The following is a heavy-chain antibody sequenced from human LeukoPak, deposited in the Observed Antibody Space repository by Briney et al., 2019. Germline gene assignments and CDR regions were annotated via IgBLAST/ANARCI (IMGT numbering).Heavy chain of an antibody. Sequence: WGSLGLFCGAPGFTLSNYSMNWGRQAPGEGLEWVAFTSSSSSYIFYADSLKGRFTISRDNAKNSLYLQMNSLRADDTAVYYCARDLAYGDDGLWGQGTLVTVSS. J-gene: IGHJ4*02. V-gene: IGHV3-21*01. CDR3: ARDLAYGDDGL. D-gene: IGHD4-17*01. CDR1: GFTLSNYS. CDR2: TSSSSSYI.